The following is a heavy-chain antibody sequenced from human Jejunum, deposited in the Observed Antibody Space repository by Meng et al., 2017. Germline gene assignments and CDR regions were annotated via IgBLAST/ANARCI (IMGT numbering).Heavy chain of an antibody. Sequence: QVQLQGSGPGLVKPSGTLSLTCDVSGYSIRSTSWWDWLRQPPGKGLEWIGEIYHSGRSNFLPSLKSRVSISLDESKNQFSLTLNSVTAADTAVYYCARGVGDIRFGFDYWGQGILVTVSS. CDR3: ARGVGDIRFGFDY. D-gene: IGHD3-16*01. CDR1: GYSIRSTSW. V-gene: IGHV4-4*02. CDR2: IYHSGRS. J-gene: IGHJ4*02.